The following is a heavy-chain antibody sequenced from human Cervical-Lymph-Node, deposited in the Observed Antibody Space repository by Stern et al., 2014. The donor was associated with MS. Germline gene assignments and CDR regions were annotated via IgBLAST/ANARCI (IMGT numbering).Heavy chain of an antibody. J-gene: IGHJ4*02. CDR3: AREATRIVVGIDY. V-gene: IGHV1-2*05. Sequence: QVQLGQSGTKMQKPGASVQVSCKASGYTFTAFFIHWVRQVPGQGLEWMGRLNPNSDDPTYAQNFQDRVTLTRDTSIGTAYLELSRLTSADTGVYYCAREATRIVVGIDYWGQGTQVTVSS. CDR2: LNPNSDDP. CDR1: GYTFTAFF. D-gene: IGHD3-22*01.